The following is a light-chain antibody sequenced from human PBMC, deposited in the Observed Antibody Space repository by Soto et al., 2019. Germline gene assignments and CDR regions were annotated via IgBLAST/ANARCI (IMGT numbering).Light chain of an antibody. CDR3: GTWDSGLTVWV. Sequence: QSVLTQPPSVSAAPGQKVTISCSGSSSNIGKNYVSWYQQVPGTAPKLLIYEDNKRRSGIPDRFSGSKSGTSATLGITGLQTGDEADYYSGTWDSGLTVWVFGTGTKVTVL. J-gene: IGLJ1*01. CDR2: EDN. CDR1: SSNIGKNY. V-gene: IGLV1-51*02.